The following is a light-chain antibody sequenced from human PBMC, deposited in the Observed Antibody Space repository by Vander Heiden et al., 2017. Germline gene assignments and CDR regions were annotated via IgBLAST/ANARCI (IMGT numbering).Light chain of an antibody. CDR2: LGS. V-gene: IGKV2-28*01. CDR3: RQDVQTQT. J-gene: IGKJ1*01. CDR1: QSLLHSNGYNY. Sequence: DIVMTQSPLSLPVTPGEPASISCRSSQSLLHSNGYNYLDWYLQKPEQSPQLLIYLGSNRASGVPDRFSGSGSGTDFTLKISRVEAEDVGVYYFRQDVQTQTFGQGTRVEIK.